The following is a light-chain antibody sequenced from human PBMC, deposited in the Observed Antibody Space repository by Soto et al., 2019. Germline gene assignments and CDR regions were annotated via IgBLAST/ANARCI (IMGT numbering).Light chain of an antibody. Sequence: EIVLTQSPATLSLSPGERATLSCRASQRVSSYLAWYQQKPGQAPRLLIYDAANRATGIPARFSGSGSGTDFTLTSSSLESEDFAVYFCQQRSNWPPMYTFGQGTKLEIK. CDR1: QRVSSY. V-gene: IGKV3-11*01. J-gene: IGKJ2*01. CDR2: DAA. CDR3: QQRSNWPPMYT.